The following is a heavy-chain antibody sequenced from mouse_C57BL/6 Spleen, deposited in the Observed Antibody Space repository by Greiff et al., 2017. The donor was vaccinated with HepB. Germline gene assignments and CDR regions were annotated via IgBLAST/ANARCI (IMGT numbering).Heavy chain of an antibody. D-gene: IGHD4-1*01. V-gene: IGHV1-81*01. CDR1: GYTFTSYG. CDR3: VTGTDAMDY. Sequence: QVQLKESGAELARPGASVKLSCKASGYTFTSYGISWVKQRTGQGLEWIGEIYPRSGNTYYNEKFKGKATLTADKSSSTAYMELRSLTSEDSAVYFCVTGTDAMDYWGQGTSVTVSS. CDR2: IYPRSGNT. J-gene: IGHJ4*01.